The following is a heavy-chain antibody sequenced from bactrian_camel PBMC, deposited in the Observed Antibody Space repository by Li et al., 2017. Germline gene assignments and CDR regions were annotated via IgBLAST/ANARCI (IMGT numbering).Heavy chain of an antibody. J-gene: IGHJ4*01. CDR1: GFTFSNYA. Sequence: HVQLVESGGGLVQPGGSLRLSCAASGFTFSNYAMSWVRQAPGKGLEWVSSIYSDGSNTYYADFVKGRFTISLNNAKSAVYLQMNSLKPEDTAEYFCAGEFRDYGSNMCWGQGTLVTVS. V-gene: IGHV3S7*01. CDR3: AGEFRDYGSNMC. CDR2: IYSDGSNT. D-gene: IGHD4*01.